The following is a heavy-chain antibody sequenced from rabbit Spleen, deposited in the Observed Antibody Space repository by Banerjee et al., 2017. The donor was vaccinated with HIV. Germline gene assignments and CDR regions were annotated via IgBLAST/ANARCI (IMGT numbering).Heavy chain of an antibody. J-gene: IGHJ4*01. Sequence: QSLEESGGGLVKPGASLTLTCKASGVSLNDKDVMCWVRQAPGKGLEWIACINMFTGKSVYASWAKGRFIMSRPSSTTVTLQMTSLTAADTATYFCARDGAGGSYFALWGPGTLVTV. CDR1: GVSLNDKDV. CDR2: INMFTGKS. V-gene: IGHV1S40*01. CDR3: ARDGAGGSYFAL. D-gene: IGHD8-1*01.